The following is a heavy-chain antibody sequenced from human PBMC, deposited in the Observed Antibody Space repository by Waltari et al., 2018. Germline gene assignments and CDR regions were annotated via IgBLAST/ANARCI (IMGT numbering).Heavy chain of an antibody. J-gene: IGHJ4*02. CDR2: VNPHSGYT. CDR3: ARGSYTSSFDY. CDR1: GYTFTSYD. D-gene: IGHD6-6*01. V-gene: IGHV1-8*01. Sequence: QVQLVQSGAEVKKPGASVKVSCKASGYTFTSYDINWVRQAPGQGLEWVGLVNPHSGYTAYERKFQGRVTMTSDTAISTAYMELSSLRSEDTAMFYCARGSYTSSFDYWGQGTLVTVSS.